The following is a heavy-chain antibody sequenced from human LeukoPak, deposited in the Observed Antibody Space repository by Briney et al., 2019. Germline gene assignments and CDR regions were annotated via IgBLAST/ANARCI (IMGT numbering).Heavy chain of an antibody. D-gene: IGHD1-1*01. V-gene: IGHV3-49*03. CDR1: GFTFGDYA. CDR2: IRIKPYGATT. J-gene: IGHJ5*02. CDR3: ARGVPGETWFDP. Sequence: PGRSLRLSCTTSGFTFGDYAMSWFRQAPGNGLEWVAFIRIKPYGATTEYAASVKGRFTISRDDSKTIAYLQMNSLKSEDTAVYYCARGVPGETWFDPWGQGTQVTVSS.